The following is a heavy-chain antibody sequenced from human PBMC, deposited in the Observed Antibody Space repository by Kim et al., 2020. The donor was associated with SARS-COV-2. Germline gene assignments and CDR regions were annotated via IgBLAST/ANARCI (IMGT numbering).Heavy chain of an antibody. CDR2: IYYLGST. CDR1: GGSISSSRYY. J-gene: IGHJ6*01. Sequence: SETLSLTCTVSGGSISSSRYYWGWIRQPPGKGLEWIGCIYYLGSTYYNASLRSRVTMSVDTSKNQFSLKLSSVTAADTAVYYCARHLYRNSSPGGADVWG. D-gene: IGHD6-6*01. CDR3: ARHLYRNSSPGGADV. V-gene: IGHV4-39*01.